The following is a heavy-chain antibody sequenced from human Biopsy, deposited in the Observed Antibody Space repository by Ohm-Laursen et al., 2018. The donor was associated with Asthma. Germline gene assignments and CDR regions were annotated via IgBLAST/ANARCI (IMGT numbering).Heavy chain of an antibody. Sequence: SLRLSCTASGFTFRSYAMHWVRQAPGKGLEWVAVGGSYYDGGLKYYADSVNGRFTASRDDSKNTLYLQMNSLRPDDTAVFYCARAKSGSFYSPADYWGQGTLVTVSS. V-gene: IGHV3-30-3*01. CDR3: ARAKSGSFYSPADY. J-gene: IGHJ4*02. D-gene: IGHD1-26*01. CDR2: GGSYYDGGLK. CDR1: GFTFRSYA.